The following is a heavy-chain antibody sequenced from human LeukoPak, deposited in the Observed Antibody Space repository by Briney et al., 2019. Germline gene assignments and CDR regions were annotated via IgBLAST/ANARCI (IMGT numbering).Heavy chain of an antibody. CDR2: INTNTGNP. V-gene: IGHV7-4-1*02. CDR1: GYTFKSYA. Sequence: ASVKVSCKASGYTFKSYAMSWVRQAPGQGLEWMGWINTNTGNPTYAQGFTERFVFSLDTSVTTAYLQISSLKAEDTAVYYRASGDYLDPWGQGTLVTVSS. J-gene: IGHJ5*02. D-gene: IGHD2-21*01. CDR3: ASGDYLDP.